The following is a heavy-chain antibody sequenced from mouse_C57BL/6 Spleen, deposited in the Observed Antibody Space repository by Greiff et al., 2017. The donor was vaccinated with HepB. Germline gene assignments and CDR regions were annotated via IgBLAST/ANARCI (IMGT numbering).Heavy chain of an antibody. D-gene: IGHD2-9*01. Sequence: QVQLQQSGTELVKPGASVKLSCKASGYTFTSYWMHWVKQRPGQGLEWIGNINPSNGGTNYNEKVKSKATLTVDKSSSTAYMQLSSLTSEDSAVYYCARSSPYYGYGAWFAYWGQGTLVTVSA. V-gene: IGHV1-53*01. CDR1: GYTFTSYW. J-gene: IGHJ3*01. CDR3: ARSSPYYGYGAWFAY. CDR2: INPSNGGT.